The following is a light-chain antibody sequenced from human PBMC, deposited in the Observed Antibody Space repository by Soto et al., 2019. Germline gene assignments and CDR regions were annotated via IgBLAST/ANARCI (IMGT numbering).Light chain of an antibody. V-gene: IGLV2-8*01. CDR2: EVS. J-gene: IGLJ2*01. CDR3: SSYAGSKNHVV. Sequence: QSVLTQPPSASGSPGQSVSISCTGTSGDIGGYNYVSWYQQHPGKAPKLMIFEVSKRPSGVPDRFSGSKSGNTASLTVSGLQAEDEADYYCSSYAGSKNHVVFGGGTKVTVL. CDR1: SGDIGGYNY.